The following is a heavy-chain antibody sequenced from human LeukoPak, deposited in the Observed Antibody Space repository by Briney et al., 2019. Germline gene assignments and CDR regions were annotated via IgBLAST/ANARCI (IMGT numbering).Heavy chain of an antibody. V-gene: IGHV3-7*03. CDR1: GFTLSSYW. Sequence: GGSLRLSCAASGFTLSSYWMSWVRQAPGKGLEGVANIKQDGREIYYVDSVKGRFTISRDNAKNSLYLQMNSLRAEDTALYYCAKDWGYSSSWSDYWGQGTLVTVSS. CDR2: IKQDGREI. D-gene: IGHD6-13*01. J-gene: IGHJ4*02. CDR3: AKDWGYSSSWSDY.